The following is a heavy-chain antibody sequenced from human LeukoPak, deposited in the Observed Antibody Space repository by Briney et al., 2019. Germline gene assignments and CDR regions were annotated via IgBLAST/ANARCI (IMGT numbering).Heavy chain of an antibody. CDR2: INHSGST. D-gene: IGHD3-3*01. V-gene: IGHV4-34*01. Sequence: SETLSLTCAVYGGSFSGYYWSLIRQPPGKGLEWIGEINHSGSTNHNPSLKSRVTISVDTSKNQFSLKLSSVTAADTAVYYCARFDFWSGYYDYWGQGTLVTVSS. CDR3: ARFDFWSGYYDY. J-gene: IGHJ4*02. CDR1: GGSFSGYY.